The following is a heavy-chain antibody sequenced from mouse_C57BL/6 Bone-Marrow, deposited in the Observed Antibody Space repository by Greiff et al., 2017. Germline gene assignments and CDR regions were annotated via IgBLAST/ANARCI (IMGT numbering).Heavy chain of an antibody. CDR2: IYLGNGYT. J-gene: IGHJ2*01. Sequence: VQLQQSGAELVRPGSSVKMSCKTSGYTFTSYGINWVKQRPGQGLEWIGYIYLGNGYTEYNEKFKGKATLTSDTSSSTAYMQLSSLTSEDSAIYVCARRPYYYGSSLLDYWGQGTTLTVSS. CDR1: GYTFTSYG. CDR3: ARRPYYYGSSLLDY. D-gene: IGHD1-1*01. V-gene: IGHV1-58*01.